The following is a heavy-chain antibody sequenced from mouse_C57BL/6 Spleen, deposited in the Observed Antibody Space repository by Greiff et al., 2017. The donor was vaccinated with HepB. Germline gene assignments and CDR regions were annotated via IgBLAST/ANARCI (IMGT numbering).Heavy chain of an antibody. CDR3: ARRKFPDYYGSSYEEWYFDV. Sequence: QAQPQQPGTELVKPGATVNLSCKASGYTFSSYWMHWVKQRPGQGLEWRGNINPSNGGTHYNEKYKSKAILTVDKSSSTAYMQRSSLTSEDSAVYYCARRKFPDYYGSSYEEWYFDVWGTGTTVTVSS. V-gene: IGHV1-53*01. D-gene: IGHD1-1*01. CDR1: GYTFSSYW. J-gene: IGHJ1*03. CDR2: INPSNGGT.